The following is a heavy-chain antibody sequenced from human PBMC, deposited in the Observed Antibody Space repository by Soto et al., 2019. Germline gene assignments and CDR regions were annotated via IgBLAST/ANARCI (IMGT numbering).Heavy chain of an antibody. CDR3: TRRSGYSPNWFDP. CDR2: IYYSGST. CDR1: GGSISSGDYY. V-gene: IGHV4-30-4*01. Sequence: QVQLQESGPGLVKPSQTLSLTCTVSGGSISSGDYYWSWIRQPPGKGLEWIGYIYYSGSTNYNPSLKSRVTISVDTPKNQFPLRLSSVTAADTAVYYCTRRSGYSPNWFDPWGQGTLVTVSS. D-gene: IGHD3-3*01. J-gene: IGHJ5*02.